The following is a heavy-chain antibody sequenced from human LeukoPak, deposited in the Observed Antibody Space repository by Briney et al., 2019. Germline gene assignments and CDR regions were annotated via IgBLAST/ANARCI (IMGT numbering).Heavy chain of an antibody. D-gene: IGHD4-11*01. J-gene: IGHJ1*01. CDR2: IIPILGIA. V-gene: IGHV1-69*04. CDR3: ARGPLHRAEYFQH. Sequence: SVKVSCKASGGTFSSYAISWVRQAPGQGLEWMGRIIPILGIANYAQKFQGRVTITADKSTSTAYMELSSLRSEDTAVYYCARGPLHRAEYFQHRGQGTLVTVSS. CDR1: GGTFSSYA.